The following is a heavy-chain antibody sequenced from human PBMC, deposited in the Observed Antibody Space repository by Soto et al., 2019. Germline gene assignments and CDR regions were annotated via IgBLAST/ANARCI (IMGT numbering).Heavy chain of an antibody. CDR2: IIPILGIA. CDR1: GGTFSSYT. Sequence: QVQLVQSGAEVKKPGSSVKVSCKASGGTFSSYTISWVRQAPGQGLEWMGRIIPILGIANYAQKFQGRVTITADKSMSTAYMELSSLRSEDTAVYYCASALDRHHDAFDIWGQGTMVTVSS. V-gene: IGHV1-69*02. CDR3: ASALDRHHDAFDI. J-gene: IGHJ3*02.